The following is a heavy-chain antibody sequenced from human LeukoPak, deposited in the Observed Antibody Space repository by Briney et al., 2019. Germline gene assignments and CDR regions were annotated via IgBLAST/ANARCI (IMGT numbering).Heavy chain of an antibody. CDR2: IKEDGSAT. CDR1: GFTVSSYW. Sequence: QTGGCVSLLCAAAGFTVSSYWVSWVRQAAGGGRVWVANIKEDGSATSYGDSVQGRFTISRDNAKNSLYLQMNSLRAEDTAVYYCARGVKSRFCSGDTCYGVDSYYYMDVWGKGTTVTVSS. J-gene: IGHJ6*03. V-gene: IGHV3-7*01. D-gene: IGHD2-15*01. CDR3: ARGVKSRFCSGDTCYGVDSYYYMDV.